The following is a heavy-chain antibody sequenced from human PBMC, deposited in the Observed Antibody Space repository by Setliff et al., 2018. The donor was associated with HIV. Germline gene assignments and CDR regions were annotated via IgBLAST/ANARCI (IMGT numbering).Heavy chain of an antibody. D-gene: IGHD6-13*01. V-gene: IGHV3-23*01. J-gene: IGHJ6*03. Sequence: GGSLRLSCAASGVTFRNHGMSWVRQAPGKGLEWVSSISSSGDNTYFANSVKGRFTVSRDNSTNQVSLKMTSVVATDTGLYFCARGRDASAWYLSQFYSYYYMDVWGIGTTVTVSS. CDR1: GVTFRNHG. CDR2: ISSSGDNT. CDR3: ARGRDASAWYLSQFYSYYYMDV.